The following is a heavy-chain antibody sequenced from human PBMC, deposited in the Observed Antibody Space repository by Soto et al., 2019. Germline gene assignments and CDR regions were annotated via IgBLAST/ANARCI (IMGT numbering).Heavy chain of an antibody. D-gene: IGHD2-2*02. J-gene: IGHJ6*02. CDR3: AREYVVVVPAAIRGGHYYYYYGMDV. CDR2: INPNSGGT. CDR1: GYTFTGYY. V-gene: IGHV1-2*04. Sequence: ASVKVSCKASGYTFTGYYMHWVRQAPGQGLEWMGWINPNSGGTSYAQKFQGWVTMTRDTSISTAYMELSRLRSDDTAVYYCAREYVVVVPAAIRGGHYYYYYGMDVWGQGTTVTVSS.